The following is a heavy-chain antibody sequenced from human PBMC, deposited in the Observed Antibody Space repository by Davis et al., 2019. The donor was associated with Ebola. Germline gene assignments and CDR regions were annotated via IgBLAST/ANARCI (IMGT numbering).Heavy chain of an antibody. V-gene: IGHV3-53*01. Sequence: GGSLRLSCEASGFSVSDNYMNWVRQAPGKGLEWVSVIYNVYTMYYADSVKGRFTVSRDNSKNTLYLQMSSLRAGDTAVYYCAKHTGSVALYVMDVWGQGTTVTVSS. CDR2: IYNVYTM. CDR3: AKHTGSVALYVMDV. D-gene: IGHD6-19*01. CDR1: GFSVSDNY. J-gene: IGHJ6*02.